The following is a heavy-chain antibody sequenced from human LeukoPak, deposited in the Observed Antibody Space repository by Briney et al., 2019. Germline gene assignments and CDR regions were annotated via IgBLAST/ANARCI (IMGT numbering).Heavy chain of an antibody. J-gene: IGHJ5*02. D-gene: IGHD3-16*01. CDR1: GFTFSSFT. V-gene: IGHV3-23*01. Sequence: PGGSLRLSCAASGFTFSSFTMTWVRQAPGKGLEWVSAIGGRGGSTYYADSLEGQFTIARDNSKDMVYLQMNSLKVEDTAIYYCGKEGGAWGQGTKVTVSS. CDR3: GKEGGA. CDR2: IGGRGGST.